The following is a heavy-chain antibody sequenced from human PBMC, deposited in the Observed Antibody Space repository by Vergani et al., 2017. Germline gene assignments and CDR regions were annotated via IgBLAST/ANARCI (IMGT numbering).Heavy chain of an antibody. CDR3: ARDRTGPFDY. D-gene: IGHD1/OR15-1a*01. Sequence: QVQLVESGGGVVQPGRSLRLSCAASGFTFSSYGMHWVRQAPGKGLEWVAIISYDGSNKYYVDSVKGRFTISRDNAKNSLYLQMNSLRAEDTAVYYCARDRTGPFDYWGQGTLVTVSS. V-gene: IGHV3-30*03. J-gene: IGHJ4*02. CDR1: GFTFSSYG. CDR2: ISYDGSNK.